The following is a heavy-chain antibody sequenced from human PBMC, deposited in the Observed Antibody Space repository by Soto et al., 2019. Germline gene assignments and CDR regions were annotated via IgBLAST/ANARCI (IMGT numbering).Heavy chain of an antibody. Sequence: SVKVSCKASGGTFSSYAISWVRQAPGQGLEWMGGIIPIFGTANYAQKFRGRVTITADESTSTAYMELSSLRSEDTAVYYCARGLTYLRFIESLAYYYYGMDVWGQGTTVTVSS. CDR2: IIPIFGTA. CDR3: ARGLTYLRFIESLAYYYYGMDV. V-gene: IGHV1-69*13. J-gene: IGHJ6*02. D-gene: IGHD3-3*01. CDR1: GGTFSSYA.